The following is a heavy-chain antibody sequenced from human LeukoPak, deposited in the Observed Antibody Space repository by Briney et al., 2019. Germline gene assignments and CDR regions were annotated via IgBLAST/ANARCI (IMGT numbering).Heavy chain of an antibody. D-gene: IGHD2-2*01. CDR3: ARDLSRCSSTSCYAGFFDY. CDR2: IKQDGSEK. V-gene: IGHV3-7*01. CDR1: GFTFSSYW. J-gene: IGHJ4*02. Sequence: GGSLRLSCAASGFTFSSYWMSWVRQAPGKGLEWVANIKQDGSEKYYVDSVKGRFTISRDNAKNSLYLQMNSLRAEDTAVYYCARDLSRCSSTSCYAGFFDYWGQGTLVTVSS.